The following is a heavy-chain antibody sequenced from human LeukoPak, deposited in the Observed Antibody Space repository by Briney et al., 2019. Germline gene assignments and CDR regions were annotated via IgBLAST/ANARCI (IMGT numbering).Heavy chain of an antibody. CDR1: GFTFSSYW. CDR2: IKEDGSEK. Sequence: PGGSLRLSCAASGFTFSSYWMSWVRQAPGKGLEWVANIKEDGSEKYYVDSVKGRFTISRDNAENSLFPQMNSLRAEDTAVYYCARDRRGKDYWGQGTLVTVSS. D-gene: IGHD3-10*01. J-gene: IGHJ4*02. CDR3: ARDRRGKDY. V-gene: IGHV3-7*04.